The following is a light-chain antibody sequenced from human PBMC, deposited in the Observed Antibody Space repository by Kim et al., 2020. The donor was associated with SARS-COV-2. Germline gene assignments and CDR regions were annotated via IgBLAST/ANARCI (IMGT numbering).Light chain of an antibody. J-gene: IGKJ1*01. CDR1: QSLSSW. CDR2: KAS. Sequence: DIQMTQSPSTLSASVGDRVTITCRASQSLSSWLAWYQQKPGKVPKLLIYKASSLESGVSSRFSGSGSGTDFSLIISSLQPDDFATYYCQQYHSFPRTFGQGTKVDIK. CDR3: QQYHSFPRT. V-gene: IGKV1-5*03.